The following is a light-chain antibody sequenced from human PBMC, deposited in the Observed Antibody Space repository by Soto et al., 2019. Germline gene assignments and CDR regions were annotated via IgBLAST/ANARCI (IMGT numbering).Light chain of an antibody. V-gene: IGKV3-20*01. CDR2: GAS. J-gene: IGKJ1*01. CDR3: QQYGSSAWT. CDR1: QSVSSSY. Sequence: EIVLTQSPGTLSLSPGEGATLSCSASQSVSSSYLAWYQQKPGQAPRLLIYGASSRATGIPDRFSGSGSGTDFTLTISRLEPEDFAVYYCQQYGSSAWTFGQGTKVDNK.